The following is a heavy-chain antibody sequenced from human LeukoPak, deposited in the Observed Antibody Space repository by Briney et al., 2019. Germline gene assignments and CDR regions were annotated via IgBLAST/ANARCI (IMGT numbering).Heavy chain of an antibody. CDR1: GFTFSSYW. J-gene: IGHJ4*02. D-gene: IGHD2/OR15-2a*01. V-gene: IGHV3-7*01. CDR3: VSFYETY. CDR2: IKQDGSEK. Sequence: SGGSLRLSCAASGFTFSSYWMSWVRQAPGKGLEWVANIKQDGSEKYYVDSVKGRFTISKDNAKNTVYLQMNSLRAEDTAVYYCVSFYETYWGRGTLVTVSS.